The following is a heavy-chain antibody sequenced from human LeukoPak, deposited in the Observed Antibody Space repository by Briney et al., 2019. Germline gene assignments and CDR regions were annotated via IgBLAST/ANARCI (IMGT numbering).Heavy chain of an antibody. CDR1: GFTFSSYG. CDR2: IWYDGSNK. V-gene: IGHV3-33*01. CDR3: ARDPPAVRTNTYA. J-gene: IGHJ5*02. Sequence: GGSLRLSCAASGFTFSSYGMHWVRQAPGKGLEWVAVIWYDGSNKYYADSVKGRFTISRDNSKNTLYLQMNSLRAEDTAVYYCARDPPAVRTNTYAWGQGTLVTVSS. D-gene: IGHD4/OR15-4a*01.